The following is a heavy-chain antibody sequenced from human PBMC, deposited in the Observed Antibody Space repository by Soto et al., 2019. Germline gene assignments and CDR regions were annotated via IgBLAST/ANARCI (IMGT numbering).Heavy chain of an antibody. J-gene: IGHJ5*02. CDR2: IYYSGSA. V-gene: IGHV4-61*01. D-gene: IGHD2-15*01. CDR1: GGSVSSGSYY. CDR3: ARDGYCSGGSCYGFGSWFDP. Sequence: SETLSLTCTVSGGSVSSGSYYWSWIRQPPGKGLEWIGYIYYSGSANYNPSLKSRVTISVDTSKNQFSLKLSSVTAADTAVYYCARDGYCSGGSCYGFGSWFDPWGQGTLVTVSS.